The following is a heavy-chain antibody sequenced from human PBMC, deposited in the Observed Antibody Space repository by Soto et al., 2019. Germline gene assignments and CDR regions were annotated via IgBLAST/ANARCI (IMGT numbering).Heavy chain of an antibody. J-gene: IGHJ6*02. CDR1: GYTFTSYY. CDR2: INPSGGST. CDR3: ARDLLQRPPFGVVIPRYYYYYGMDV. V-gene: IGHV1-46*01. Sequence: GASVKVSFKASGYTFTSYYMHWVRQAPGQGLEWMGIINPSGGSTSYAQKFQGRVTMTRDTSTSTVYMELSSLRSEDTAVYYCARDLLQRPPFGVVIPRYYYYYGMDVWGQGTTVTVSS. D-gene: IGHD3-3*01.